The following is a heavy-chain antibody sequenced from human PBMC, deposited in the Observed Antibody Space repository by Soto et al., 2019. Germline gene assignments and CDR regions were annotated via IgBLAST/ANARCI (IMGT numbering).Heavy chain of an antibody. D-gene: IGHD1-20*01. Sequence: EVQLLESGGDLVQPGGPLRLACAASGFTFRGDAMSWVRQAPGKGLEWVSSVSGSGEMTHYAESVKGRFTISRDNSKDTLFLQMESLRAEDTAVYYCARSEMTYNWNDWGQGTRVTVSS. CDR3: ARSEMTYNWND. CDR2: VSGSGEMT. CDR1: GFTFRGDA. J-gene: IGHJ4*02. V-gene: IGHV3-23*01.